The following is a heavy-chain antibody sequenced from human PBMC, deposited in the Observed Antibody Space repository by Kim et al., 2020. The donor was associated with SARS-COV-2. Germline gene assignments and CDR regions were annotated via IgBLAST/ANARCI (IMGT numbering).Heavy chain of an antibody. J-gene: IGHJ6*02. Sequence: YAASVKGRFTISRDDSKNTAYLQMNSLNTEDSAVYYCARLVGTTGYYGLDVWGQGTTVTVSS. D-gene: IGHD1-26*01. V-gene: IGHV3-73*01. CDR3: ARLVGTTGYYGLDV.